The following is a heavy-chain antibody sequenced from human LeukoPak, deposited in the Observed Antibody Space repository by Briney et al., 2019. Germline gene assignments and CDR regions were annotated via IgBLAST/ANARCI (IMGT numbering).Heavy chain of an antibody. CDR3: ARDPYSGSYRAYYYYYMDV. Sequence: GGSLRLSCAASGFTFSSYDMHWVRQAPGKGLEWVAFIWSDGTNKYYADSVKGRFTISRDNAKNSLYLQMNSLRAEDTAVYYCARDPYSGSYRAYYYYYMDVWGKGTTVTISS. D-gene: IGHD1-26*01. V-gene: IGHV3-33*01. J-gene: IGHJ6*03. CDR1: GFTFSSYD. CDR2: IWSDGTNK.